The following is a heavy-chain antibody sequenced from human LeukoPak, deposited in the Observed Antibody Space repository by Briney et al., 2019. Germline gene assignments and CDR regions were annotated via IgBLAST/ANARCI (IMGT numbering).Heavy chain of an antibody. V-gene: IGHV3-9*01. CDR3: AKDWYSSSWYGNFDY. Sequence: AGGSLRLSCAASGFTFSSYSMNWVRQAPGKGLEWVSGISWNSGSIGYADSVKGRFTISRDNAKNSLYLQMNSLRAEDTALYYCAKDWYSSSWYGNFDYWGQGTLVTVSS. D-gene: IGHD6-13*01. J-gene: IGHJ4*02. CDR2: ISWNSGSI. CDR1: GFTFSSYS.